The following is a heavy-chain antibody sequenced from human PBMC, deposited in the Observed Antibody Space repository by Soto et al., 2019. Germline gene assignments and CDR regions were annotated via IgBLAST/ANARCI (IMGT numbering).Heavy chain of an antibody. CDR1: GFTFNNAW. CDR2: IKSKTDGGTT. CDR3: STLNHYYGSGYFDY. V-gene: IGHV3-15*07. D-gene: IGHD3-10*01. Sequence: PGGSLRLSCAASGFTFNNAWINWVRQAPGKGLEWVGHIKSKTDGGTTDYAAPVKGRFTISRDDSKNTVYLQMNSLKTEDTAVYYCSTLNHYYGSGYFDYWGRGTLVTVSS. J-gene: IGHJ4*02.